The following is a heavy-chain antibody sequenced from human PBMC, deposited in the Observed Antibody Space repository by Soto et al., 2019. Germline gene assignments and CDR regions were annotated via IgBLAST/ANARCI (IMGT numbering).Heavy chain of an antibody. Sequence: ASVKVSCKASGYTFTSYYMHWVRQAPGQGLEWMGIINPSGSSTSYAQRFQGRVTMTRDTSTSTVYMELNSLRAEDTAVYYCARARLWFGEFHWGQGTLVTVSS. D-gene: IGHD3-10*01. CDR2: INPSGSST. J-gene: IGHJ1*01. CDR3: ARARLWFGEFH. CDR1: GYTFTSYY. V-gene: IGHV1-46*01.